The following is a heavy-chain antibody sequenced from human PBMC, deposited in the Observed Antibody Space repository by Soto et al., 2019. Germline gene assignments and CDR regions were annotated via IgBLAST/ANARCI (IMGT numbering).Heavy chain of an antibody. V-gene: IGHV4-31*03. CDR2: IYYSGST. Sequence: QVQLQESGPGLVKPSQTLSLTCTVSGGSISSGGYYWSWIRQHPGKGLEWIGYIYYSGSTYYNPSLKSRVTIPVDTSKNQFSLKLSSVTAADTAVYYGARESVLMVYANPTKPREIDYWGQGTLVTVSS. J-gene: IGHJ4*02. D-gene: IGHD2-8*01. CDR1: GGSISSGGYY. CDR3: ARESVLMVYANPTKPREIDY.